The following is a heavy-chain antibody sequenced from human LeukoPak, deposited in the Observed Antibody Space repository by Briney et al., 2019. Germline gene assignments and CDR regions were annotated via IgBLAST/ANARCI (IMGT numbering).Heavy chain of an antibody. J-gene: IGHJ4*02. D-gene: IGHD6-19*01. CDR1: GFTFSSYS. V-gene: IGHV3-21*01. Sequence: GGSLRLSCAASGFTFSSYSMNWVRQAPGKGLEWVSSISSSSSYIYYADSVKGRFTISRDNAKNSLYLRMNSLRAEDTAVYYCARVPTSSGWTGYWGQGTLVTVSS. CDR3: ARVPTSSGWTGY. CDR2: ISSSSSYI.